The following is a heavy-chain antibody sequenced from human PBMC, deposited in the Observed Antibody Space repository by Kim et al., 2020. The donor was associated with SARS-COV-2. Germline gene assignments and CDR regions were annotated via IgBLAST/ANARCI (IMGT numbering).Heavy chain of an antibody. J-gene: IGHJ3*02. CDR3: ARGGATLFFSGAFDI. V-gene: IGHV4-59*01. D-gene: IGHD2-15*01. Sequence: SETLSLTCTVSGGSISSYYWSWIRQPPGKGLEWIGYIYYSGSTNYNPSLKSRVTISVDTSKNQFSLKLSSVTAADTAVYYCARGGATLFFSGAFDIWGQGTMVTVSS. CDR2: IYYSGST. CDR1: GGSISSYY.